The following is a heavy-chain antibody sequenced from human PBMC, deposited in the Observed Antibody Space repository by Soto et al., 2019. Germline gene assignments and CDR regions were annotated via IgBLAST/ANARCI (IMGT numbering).Heavy chain of an antibody. J-gene: IGHJ5*02. V-gene: IGHV4-59*01. CDR2: IYYSGST. D-gene: IGHD2-21*02. CDR3: ARDVSGDTVFWFDP. Sequence: PSETLSLTCTVSGGSISSYYWSWIRQPPGKGLEWIGYIYYSGSTNYNPSLKSRVTISVDTSKNQFSLKLSSVTAADTAVYYCARDVSGDTVFWFDPWGQGTLVTVSS. CDR1: GGSISSYY.